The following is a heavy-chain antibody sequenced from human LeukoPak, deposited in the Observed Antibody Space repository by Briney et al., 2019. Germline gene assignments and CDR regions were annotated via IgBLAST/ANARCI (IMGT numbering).Heavy chain of an antibody. CDR3: ATHPTVITRFDI. J-gene: IGHJ3*02. Sequence: PSETLSLTCTVSGGSISSYYWSWIRQPAGKGLEGIGRIYTSGSTNYNPSLTSRVTMSVDTSKNQFSLKLSSVTAADTAVYYCATHPTVITRFDIWGQGTMVTVSS. CDR1: GGSISSYY. V-gene: IGHV4-4*07. CDR2: IYTSGST. D-gene: IGHD4-23*01.